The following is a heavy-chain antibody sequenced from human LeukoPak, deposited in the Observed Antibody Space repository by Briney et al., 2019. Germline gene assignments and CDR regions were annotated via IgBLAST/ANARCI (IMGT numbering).Heavy chain of an antibody. J-gene: IGHJ6*03. CDR1: GYTFTSYG. CDR3: ARDLGRYCSGGSCHYYSYYMDV. Sequence: ASVKVSCKASGYTFTSYGISWVRQAPGQGLEWMGWISAYNGNTNYAQKLQGRVTMTTDTSTSTAYMELRRLGSDDTAVYYCARDLGRYCSGGSCHYYSYYMDVWGKGTTVTVSS. D-gene: IGHD2-15*01. CDR2: ISAYNGNT. V-gene: IGHV1-18*01.